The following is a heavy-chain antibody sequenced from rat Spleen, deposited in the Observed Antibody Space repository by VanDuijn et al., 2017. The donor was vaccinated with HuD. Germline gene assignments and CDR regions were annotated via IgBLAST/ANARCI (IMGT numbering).Heavy chain of an antibody. V-gene: IGHV5-29*01. CDR2: INYDGTST. D-gene: IGHD4-5*01. Sequence: EVQLVESGGGLVQPGGSLKLSCVVSGFIFSDYYVAWVRQAPTKGLEWVATINYDGTSTFYRDSVRARFTISRDNSKSTLYLQVDSLKSEDTATYYCARHGRGKTTYYYVMDAWGQGASVTVSS. J-gene: IGHJ4*01. CDR3: ARHGRGKTTYYYVMDA. CDR1: GFIFSDYY.